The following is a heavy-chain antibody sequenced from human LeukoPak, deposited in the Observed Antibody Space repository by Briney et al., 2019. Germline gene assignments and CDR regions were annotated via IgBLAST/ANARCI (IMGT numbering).Heavy chain of an antibody. D-gene: IGHD3-22*01. Sequence: SETLSLTCTVSGGSISSGGYYWSWIRQHPGKRLEWIGYIYYSGSTYYNPSLKSRVTISVDTPKNQFSLKLSSVTAADTAVYYCARTQGGYGAYYYYGMDVWGQGTTVTVSS. CDR2: IYYSGST. V-gene: IGHV4-31*03. CDR3: ARTQGGYGAYYYYGMDV. CDR1: GGSISSGGYY. J-gene: IGHJ6*02.